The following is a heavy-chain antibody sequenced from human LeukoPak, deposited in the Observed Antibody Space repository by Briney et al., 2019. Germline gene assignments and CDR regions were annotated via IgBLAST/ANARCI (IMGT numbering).Heavy chain of an antibody. J-gene: IGHJ4*02. CDR3: ASSKGARDIVVVVAATGYFDY. CDR2: MHHSGST. CDR1: GYSISNNYY. Sequence: SETLSLTCNVSGYSISNNYYWGWIRQPPGKGLEWVGSMHHSGSTFISPSLNSRVTISMQTSKNQFSLKLGSVTAADTAVYYCASSKGARDIVVVVAATGYFDYWGQGTLVTVSS. V-gene: IGHV4-38-2*02. D-gene: IGHD2-15*01.